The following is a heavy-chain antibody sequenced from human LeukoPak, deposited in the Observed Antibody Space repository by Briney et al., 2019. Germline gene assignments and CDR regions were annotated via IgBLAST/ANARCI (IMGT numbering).Heavy chain of an antibody. J-gene: IGHJ4*02. D-gene: IGHD4-11*01. CDR3: ASPRFPYSNSLYYFDY. CDR1: GYSISSGYY. CDR2: IYHSGST. V-gene: IGHV4-38-2*02. Sequence: SETLSLTCTVSGYSISSGYYWGWIRQPPGKGLEWIGSIYHSGSTYYNPSLKSRVTISVDTSKNQFSLKLSSVTAADTAVYYCASPRFPYSNSLYYFDYWGQGTLVTVSS.